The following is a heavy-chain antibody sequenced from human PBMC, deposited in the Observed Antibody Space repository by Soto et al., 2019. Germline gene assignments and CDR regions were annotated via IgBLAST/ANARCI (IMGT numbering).Heavy chain of an antibody. V-gene: IGHV4-39*02. D-gene: IGHD3-3*01. CDR1: GGSINNGSYY. CDR3: ARDRITIYGVGKFYYFDY. Sequence: SETLSLTCTVSGGSINNGSYYWGWIRQPPGKGLEWMGSIYYTGTTYNNPSLKSRVTMSVDTSKNQFSLKLNSVTAADTAVYYCARDRITIYGVGKFYYFDYWGQGTLVTVSS. J-gene: IGHJ4*02. CDR2: IYYTGTT.